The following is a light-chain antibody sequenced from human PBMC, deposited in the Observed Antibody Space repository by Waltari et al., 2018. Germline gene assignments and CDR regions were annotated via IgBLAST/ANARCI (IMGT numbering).Light chain of an antibody. CDR3: QSYDSSLTL. Sequence: QSVLTQPPSVSGAPGQRVTISCTGSSSNIGAGYDVHWYQQLPGTAPKLLIYGNSNRPSGVPYRFSGSKSGTSASLAITGLQAEDEADYYCQSYDSSLTLFGGGTKLTVL. CDR2: GNS. CDR1: SSNIGAGYD. V-gene: IGLV1-40*01. J-gene: IGLJ2*01.